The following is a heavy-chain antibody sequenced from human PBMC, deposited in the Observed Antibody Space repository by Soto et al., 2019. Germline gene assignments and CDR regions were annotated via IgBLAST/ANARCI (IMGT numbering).Heavy chain of an antibody. CDR2: INHSGST. V-gene: IGHV4-34*01. J-gene: IGHJ4*02. Sequence: SGTLSLTCAVYGWAFSGYYWSWIGQRPGKGLEWIGEINHSGSTNYNPSLKSRVTISVDTSKNQFSLKLSSVTAADTAVYYCARGVGYCSGGSCSLSYFDYWGQGTLVTVSS. CDR1: GWAFSGYY. D-gene: IGHD2-15*01. CDR3: ARGVGYCSGGSCSLSYFDY.